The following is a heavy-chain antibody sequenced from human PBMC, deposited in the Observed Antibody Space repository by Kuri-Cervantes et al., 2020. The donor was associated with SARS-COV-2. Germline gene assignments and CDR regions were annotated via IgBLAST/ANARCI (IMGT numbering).Heavy chain of an antibody. J-gene: IGHJ4*02. CDR1: GFTLGDYG. CDR2: ITWDGYST. CDR3: ARGHIYCSGGSCYQYYFDY. D-gene: IGHD2-15*01. V-gene: IGHV3-43D*03. Sequence: GGSLRLSCAASGFTLGDYGMYWVRQAPGKGLEWVSSITWDGYSTFYADSVKGRFTMSRDNSKNTLYLQMNSLRAEDTAVYYCARGHIYCSGGSCYQYYFDYWGQGTLVTVSS.